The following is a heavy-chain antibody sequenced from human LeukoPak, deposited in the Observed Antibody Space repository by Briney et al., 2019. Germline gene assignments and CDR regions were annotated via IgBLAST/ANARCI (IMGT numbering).Heavy chain of an antibody. Sequence: SVKVSCKASGGTFSSYAISWVRQAPGQGLEWMGRIIPIFGIANYAQKFQGRATITADKSTSTAYMELSSLRSEDTAVYYCARVEPTGWFDPWGQGTLVTVSS. CDR2: IIPIFGIA. J-gene: IGHJ5*02. CDR1: GGTFSSYA. CDR3: ARVEPTGWFDP. V-gene: IGHV1-69*04. D-gene: IGHD1-14*01.